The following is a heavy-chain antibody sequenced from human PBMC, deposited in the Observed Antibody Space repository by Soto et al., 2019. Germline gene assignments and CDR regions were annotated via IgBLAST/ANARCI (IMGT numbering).Heavy chain of an antibody. CDR3: ARAEINGYNQYYFDY. CDR1: GGTFSSYA. D-gene: IGHD5-12*01. V-gene: IGHV1-69*13. J-gene: IGHJ4*02. Sequence: VKVSCKASGGTFSSYAISWVRQAPGQGLEWMGGIIPIFGTANYAQKFQGRVTITADESTSTAYMELSSLRSEDTAVYYCARAEINGYNQYYFDYWGQGTLVTVSS. CDR2: IIPIFGTA.